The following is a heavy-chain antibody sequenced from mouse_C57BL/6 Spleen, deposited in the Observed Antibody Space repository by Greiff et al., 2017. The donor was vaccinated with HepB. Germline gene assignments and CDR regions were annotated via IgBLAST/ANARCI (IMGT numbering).Heavy chain of an antibody. J-gene: IGHJ2*01. Sequence: QVQLQQPGAELVKPGASVKMSCKASGYTFTSYWITWVKQRPGQGLEWIGDIYPGSGSTNYNEKFKSKATLNVDTSSSTAYMQLSSLTSEDSAVYYCARTGAYDGYWNYWGQGTTLTVAS. CDR3: ARTGAYDGYWNY. CDR2: IYPGSGST. D-gene: IGHD2-3*01. V-gene: IGHV1-55*01. CDR1: GYTFTSYW.